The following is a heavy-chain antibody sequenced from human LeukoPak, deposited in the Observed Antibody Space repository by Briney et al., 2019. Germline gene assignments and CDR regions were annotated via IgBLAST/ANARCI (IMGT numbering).Heavy chain of an antibody. CDR2: ISAYNGNT. CDR1: GYTFTSYG. CDR3: ARLRVSEYYGSGSYYLFDY. D-gene: IGHD3-10*01. V-gene: IGHV1-18*01. Sequence: ASVKVSCKASGYTFTSYGISWVRQAPGQGLEWMGWISAYNGNTNYAQKLQGSVTTTTDTSTSTAYMELRSLRSDDTAVYYCARLRVSEYYGSGSYYLFDYWGQGTLVTVSS. J-gene: IGHJ4*02.